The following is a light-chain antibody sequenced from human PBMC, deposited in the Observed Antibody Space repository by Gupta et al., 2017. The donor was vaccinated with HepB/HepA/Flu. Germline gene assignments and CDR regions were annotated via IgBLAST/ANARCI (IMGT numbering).Light chain of an antibody. Sequence: DIQMTQSPSSLSASVGDRVTLTCRASQGISTWLGWYQQKPGKAPKSLIYGSSHLQSGVPSRFSGSGSGTDFTLTISSLQPEDFATYYCQHYSSFPHTFGGGTKVEIK. CDR2: GSS. CDR1: QGISTW. J-gene: IGKJ4*01. CDR3: QHYSSFPHT. V-gene: IGKV1D-16*01.